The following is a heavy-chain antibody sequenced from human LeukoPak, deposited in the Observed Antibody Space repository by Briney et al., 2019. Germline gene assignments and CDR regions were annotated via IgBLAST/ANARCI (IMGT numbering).Heavy chain of an antibody. V-gene: IGHV3-9*03. CDR2: ITWNSDII. CDR1: GFTFDDYA. Sequence: GGSLRLSCAASGFTFDDYAMHWVRQAPGKGLEWVSGITWNSDIIEYADSVKGRFTISRDNAKNSLYLQMNSLRAEDMALYYCAKGGGGRLIYYYYMDVWGKGTTVTVSS. J-gene: IGHJ6*03. CDR3: AKGGGGRLIYYYYMDV. D-gene: IGHD3-16*01.